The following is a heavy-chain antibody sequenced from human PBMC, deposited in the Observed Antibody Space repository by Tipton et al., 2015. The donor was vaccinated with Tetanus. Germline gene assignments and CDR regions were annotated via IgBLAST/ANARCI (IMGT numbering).Heavy chain of an antibody. J-gene: IGHJ4*02. CDR1: GGSISSSSYY. D-gene: IGHD3-22*01. CDR2: IYYSGST. Sequence: TLSLTCTVSGGSISSSSYYWGWIRQPPGKGLEWIGSIYYSGSTNYNPSLKSRVTISVDTSKNQFSLKLSSVTAADTAVYYCARPRRHSSGYDFDYWGQGTLVTVSS. V-gene: IGHV4-39*07. CDR3: ARPRRHSSGYDFDY.